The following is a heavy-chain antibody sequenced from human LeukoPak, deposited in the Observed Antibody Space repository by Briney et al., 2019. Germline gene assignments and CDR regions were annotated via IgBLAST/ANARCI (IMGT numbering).Heavy chain of an antibody. J-gene: IGHJ6*02. CDR3: ARHIDPYFYGMDV. CDR2: MYHSGTT. Sequence: PSETQSLTCAVSGDSITNYYWSWIRQPPGKGLEWIAYMYHSGTTNYNPSLKSRVTISVDTSKNQLSLRLSSVTAADTAVYYCARHIDPYFYGMDVWGRGTTVTVSS. V-gene: IGHV4-59*08. CDR1: GDSITNYY.